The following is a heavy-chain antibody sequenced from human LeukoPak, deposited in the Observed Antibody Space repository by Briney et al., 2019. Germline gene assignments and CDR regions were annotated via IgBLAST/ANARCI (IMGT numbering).Heavy chain of an antibody. J-gene: IGHJ3*02. CDR2: IYYSGST. Sequence: SETLSLTCTVSGGSVSSGSYYWSWIRQPPGKGLEWIGYIYYSGSTNYNPSLKSRVTISVDTSKNQFSLKLSSVTAADTAVYYCAREIRQKITIIGPPARDAFDIWGQGTMVTVSS. CDR3: AREIRQKITIIGPPARDAFDI. D-gene: IGHD2/OR15-2a*01. V-gene: IGHV4-61*01. CDR1: GGSVSSGSYY.